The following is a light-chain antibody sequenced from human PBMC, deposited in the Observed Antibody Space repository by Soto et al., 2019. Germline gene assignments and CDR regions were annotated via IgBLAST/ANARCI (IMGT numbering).Light chain of an antibody. CDR3: TSFAPGRVYV. J-gene: IGLJ1*01. V-gene: IGLV2-14*01. CDR2: EVS. Sequence: QSVLTQPASVSGSPGQSITISCTGTRXDVGGYNYVSWYQQFPGKAPKLMIYEVSNRPSGVSLRFSGSKSGNTASLTISGLRAEDEADYYCTSFAPGRVYVFGSGTKVTVL. CDR1: RXDVGGYNY.